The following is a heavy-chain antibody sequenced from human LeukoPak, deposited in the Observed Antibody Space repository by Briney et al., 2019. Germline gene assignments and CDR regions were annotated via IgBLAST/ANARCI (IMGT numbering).Heavy chain of an antibody. CDR3: ARGNAVSGDY. V-gene: IGHV1-8*01. CDR1: GYAFASFD. D-gene: IGHD1-26*01. CDR2: LSPNSGNT. J-gene: IGHJ4*02. Sequence: GASVKVSCKASGYAFASFDINWVRQATGQGLEWLGWLSPNSGNTGYAQKFQGRVTMTRDTSTSTVYMELSNLRFEDTGVYYCARGNAVSGDYWGEGTLVTVSS.